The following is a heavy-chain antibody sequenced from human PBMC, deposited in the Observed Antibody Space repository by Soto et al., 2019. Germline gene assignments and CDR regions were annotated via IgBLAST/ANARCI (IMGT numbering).Heavy chain of an antibody. J-gene: IGHJ2*01. V-gene: IGHV4-31*03. CDR1: GGSISGGGYY. D-gene: IGHD3-3*01. CDR3: AREAFWSGYPTNRYFDL. Sequence: QVQLQESGPGLVKPSQTLSLTCTVSGGSISGGGYYWSWIRQHPGKGLEWIGYIYYSGSTYYNPSLKSRVTISVDTSKNQFSLKLSSVTAADTAVYYCAREAFWSGYPTNRYFDLWGRGTLVTVSS. CDR2: IYYSGST.